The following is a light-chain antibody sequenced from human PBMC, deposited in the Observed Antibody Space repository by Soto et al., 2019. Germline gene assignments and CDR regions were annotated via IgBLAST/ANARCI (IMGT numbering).Light chain of an antibody. CDR1: SSNIGPNA. CDR2: NNN. CDR3: AAWDDSLNGLV. J-gene: IGLJ1*01. Sequence: QSVLTQPPSASGTPGQKVTISCSGSSSNIGPNAVNWYQQLPGTASKLLLYNNNQRPSGVSDRFSGSKSGTSASLAISGLQSDDEADYHCAAWDDSLNGLVFXTGTKVTVL. V-gene: IGLV1-44*01.